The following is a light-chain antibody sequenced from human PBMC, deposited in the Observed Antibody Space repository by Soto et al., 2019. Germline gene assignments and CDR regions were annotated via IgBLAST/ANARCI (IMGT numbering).Light chain of an antibody. Sequence: EIVMTQSPVTLSVSPGERVTLSCRASQSVSSDLAWYQQKPGQAPRLLIYGASTRATGIPARFSGSGSGTDFTLTISRLEPEDFAVYYCQHYGSSWTFGQGTKVDIK. CDR1: QSVSSD. J-gene: IGKJ1*01. CDR2: GAS. CDR3: QHYGSSWT. V-gene: IGKV3-15*01.